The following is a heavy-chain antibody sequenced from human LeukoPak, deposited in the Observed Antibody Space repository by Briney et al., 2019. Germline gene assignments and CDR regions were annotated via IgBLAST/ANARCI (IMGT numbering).Heavy chain of an antibody. D-gene: IGHD6-6*01. CDR2: IIGSGGST. CDR3: AKDRYSSSSGWFDP. Sequence: PGGSLRLSCAASGFTFSSYAMSWVRQAPGKWLEWVSAIIGSGGSTYYADSVKGRFTISRDNSKNTLYLQMNSLRAEDTAVYYCAKDRYSSSSGWFDPWGQGTLVTVSS. V-gene: IGHV3-23*01. CDR1: GFTFSSYA. J-gene: IGHJ5*02.